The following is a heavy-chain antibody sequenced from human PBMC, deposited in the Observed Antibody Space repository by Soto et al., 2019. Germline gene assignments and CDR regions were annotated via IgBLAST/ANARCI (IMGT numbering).Heavy chain of an antibody. CDR1: GCTFSSYA. Sequence: GGSLRLSCAASGCTFSSYAMSWVRQAPGKGLEWVSAISGSGGSTYYADSVKGRFTISRDNSKNTLYLQMNSLRAEDTAVYYCAKDTDYSNFYYFDYWGQGTLVTVSS. CDR3: AKDTDYSNFYYFDY. J-gene: IGHJ4*02. V-gene: IGHV3-23*01. CDR2: ISGSGGST. D-gene: IGHD4-4*01.